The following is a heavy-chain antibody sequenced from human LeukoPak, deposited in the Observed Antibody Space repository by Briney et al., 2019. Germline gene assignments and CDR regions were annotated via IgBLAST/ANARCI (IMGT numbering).Heavy chain of an antibody. J-gene: IGHJ4*02. CDR2: ISYDGSNK. Sequence: GGSLRLSCAASGFTFSSYAMHWVRQAPGKGLEWVAVISYDGSNKYYADSVKGRFTISRDNSKNTLYLQMNSLRAEDTAAYYCARDGHGSGSYYLGYWGQGTLVTVSS. D-gene: IGHD3-10*01. V-gene: IGHV3-30*04. CDR3: ARDGHGSGSYYLGY. CDR1: GFTFSSYA.